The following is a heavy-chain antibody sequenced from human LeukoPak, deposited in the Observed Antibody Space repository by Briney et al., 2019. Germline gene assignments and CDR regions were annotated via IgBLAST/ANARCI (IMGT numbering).Heavy chain of an antibody. Sequence: GGSLRLSCAASGFTFSSYWMSWVRQAPGKGLNSLANIKQDGSQKYYVDPVKGRFTISRDNAKNSLYLQMNSLRAEDTAVYYCARVATTYYYGSGSYCQHYFDHWGQGTLVTVSS. D-gene: IGHD3-10*01. CDR3: ARVATTYYYGSGSYCQHYFDH. CDR1: GFTFSSYW. J-gene: IGHJ4*02. CDR2: IKQDGSQK. V-gene: IGHV3-7*01.